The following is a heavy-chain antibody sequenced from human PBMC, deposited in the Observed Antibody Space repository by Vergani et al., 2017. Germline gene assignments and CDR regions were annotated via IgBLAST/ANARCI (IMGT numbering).Heavy chain of an antibody. CDR2: IRSKAYGGTT. D-gene: IGHD6-6*01. J-gene: IGHJ5*02. CDR3: TRVHSQYSSPGGFDP. Sequence: EVQLVESGGGLVQPGRSLRLSCTASGFTFGDYAMSWFRQAPGKGLEWVGFIRSKAYGGTTEYAASVKGRFTISRDDSKSIAYLQMNSLKTEDTAVYFCTRVHSQYSSPGGFDPWGQGTLVTVSS. CDR1: GFTFGDYA. V-gene: IGHV3-49*03.